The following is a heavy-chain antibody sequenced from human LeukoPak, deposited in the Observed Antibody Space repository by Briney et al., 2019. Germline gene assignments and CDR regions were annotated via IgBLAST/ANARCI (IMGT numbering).Heavy chain of an antibody. J-gene: IGHJ1*01. CDR1: GFTFRSYG. Sequence: GGSLRLSCSASGFTFRSYGLHWVRQAPGKGLQYVSGISSNGGSTDYADSVKGRFTISRDNSKNTLYLQMSSLRAEDTAVYYCVKDQGYYDFWSGYEYFHHWGQGTLVTVSS. CDR3: VKDQGYYDFWSGYEYFHH. V-gene: IGHV3-64D*08. D-gene: IGHD3-3*01. CDR2: ISSNGGST.